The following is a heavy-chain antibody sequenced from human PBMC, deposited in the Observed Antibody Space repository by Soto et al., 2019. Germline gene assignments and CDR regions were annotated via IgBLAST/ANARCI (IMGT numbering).Heavy chain of an antibody. CDR2: IIPIVGTA. D-gene: IGHD3-10*01. Sequence: QVQLVQSGAEVKKPGSSVKVSCKASGGTFSSYALSWLRQAPGQGLAGLGGIIPIVGTANYAQKFRGRVTITADESTSTVYMELSSLRAEDTAVYYCARATIGFGEARDYDHGMDVWGQGTTVTVSS. CDR1: GGTFSSYA. J-gene: IGHJ6*02. V-gene: IGHV1-69*12. CDR3: ARATIGFGEARDYDHGMDV.